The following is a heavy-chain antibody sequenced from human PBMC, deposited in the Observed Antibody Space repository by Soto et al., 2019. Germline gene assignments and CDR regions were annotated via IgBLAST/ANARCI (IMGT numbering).Heavy chain of an antibody. D-gene: IGHD3-10*01. CDR1: GFTFSDFW. J-gene: IGHJ3*01. CDR3: ARGVRGHYGFDV. CDR2: IKFDGSSA. Sequence: EVQLVESGGGLVQPGESLRLSCAASGFTFSDFWIHWVSQAQGQGLVWVSRIKFDGSSANYADSVKGRFTISRDNAKNTVYLQMNSLGAEDTAVYYCARGVRGHYGFDVWGQGTMVTVSS. V-gene: IGHV3-74*01.